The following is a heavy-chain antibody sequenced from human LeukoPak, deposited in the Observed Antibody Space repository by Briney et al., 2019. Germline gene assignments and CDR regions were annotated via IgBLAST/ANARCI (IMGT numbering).Heavy chain of an antibody. D-gene: IGHD3-10*01. V-gene: IGHV4-4*07. J-gene: IGHJ5*02. CDR1: GGSISSYY. CDR3: ARDEDYYGTDWFDP. CDR2: IYTSGST. Sequence: SETLSLTCTVSGGSISSYYWSWIRQPAGKGLEWIGRIYTSGSTNYNPSLKSRVTMSVDTSKNQFSLKLSSVTAADTAVYYCARDEDYYGTDWFDPWGQGTLVTVSS.